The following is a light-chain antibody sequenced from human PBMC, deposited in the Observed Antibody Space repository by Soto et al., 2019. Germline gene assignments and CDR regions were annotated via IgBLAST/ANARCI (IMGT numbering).Light chain of an antibody. CDR2: GSS. Sequence: DIQMTQSPSSLSSFVGDRVTITCRASQGINNFLAWYQQKPGKVPILLIYGSSTLQSGVPSRFSGSGSGTEFTLTISSLQPDDFATYYCQQYNSYSVTFGQETKVDI. CDR1: QGINNF. J-gene: IGKJ1*01. V-gene: IGKV1-27*01. CDR3: QQYNSYSVT.